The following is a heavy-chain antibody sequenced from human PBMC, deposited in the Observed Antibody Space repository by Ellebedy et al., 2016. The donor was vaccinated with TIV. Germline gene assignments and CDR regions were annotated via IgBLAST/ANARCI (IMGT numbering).Heavy chain of an antibody. CDR3: VSQIALGY. V-gene: IGHV3-74*01. J-gene: IGHJ4*02. D-gene: IGHD3-22*01. Sequence: GGSLRLSXAASGFTFDDYAMHWVRQAPGKGLVWVSHISSDGSHRNYADSVKGRFTISRDNAKNTLYLQMNSLRAEDTAVYYCVSQIALGYWGQGTLVTVSS. CDR1: GFTFDDYA. CDR2: ISSDGSHR.